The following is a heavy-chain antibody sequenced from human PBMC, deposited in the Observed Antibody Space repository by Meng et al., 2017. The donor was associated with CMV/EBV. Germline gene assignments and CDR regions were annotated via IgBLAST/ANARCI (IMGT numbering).Heavy chain of an antibody. CDR3: ASRSRGGWFDP. CDR2: VYYSGST. Sequence: GSLRLSCTVSGDSISSSSYFWGWIRQSPGKGLEWIGSVYYSGSTYYKPSLNSRVTVSVDTSKNQFSLKLSSVTAADTAVYYCASRSRGGWFDPWGQGTLVTVSS. J-gene: IGHJ5*02. CDR1: GDSISSSSYF. D-gene: IGHD3-10*01. V-gene: IGHV4-39*01.